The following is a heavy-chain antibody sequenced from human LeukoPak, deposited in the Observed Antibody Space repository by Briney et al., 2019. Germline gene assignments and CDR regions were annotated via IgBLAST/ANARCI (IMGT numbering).Heavy chain of an antibody. Sequence: GGSLRLSCAASGFTFSIYAMHWVRQAPGKGSEWVAVISYDGNNKYYADSVKGRFTISRDNSKNTLYLQVNSLRAEDTAAYYCARSVVVPASFDYWGQGTLVTVSS. CDR3: ARSVVVPASFDY. J-gene: IGHJ4*02. CDR2: ISYDGNNK. CDR1: GFTFSIYA. V-gene: IGHV3-30*04. D-gene: IGHD2-2*01.